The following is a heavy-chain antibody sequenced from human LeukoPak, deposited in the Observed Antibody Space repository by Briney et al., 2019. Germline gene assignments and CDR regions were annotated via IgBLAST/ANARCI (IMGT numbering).Heavy chain of an antibody. CDR2: INSDGSTT. Sequence: PGGSLRLSCVASGFTFSSYWMHWVRQAPGKGLVWVSRINSDGSTTTYADSVRGRFTISRDNAKHTLYLQMNSLRAEDTAVYYCERGGFDTIGFDYWGQGTLVTASS. CDR3: ERGGFDTIGFDY. D-gene: IGHD3-10*01. CDR1: GFTFSSYW. V-gene: IGHV3-74*01. J-gene: IGHJ4*02.